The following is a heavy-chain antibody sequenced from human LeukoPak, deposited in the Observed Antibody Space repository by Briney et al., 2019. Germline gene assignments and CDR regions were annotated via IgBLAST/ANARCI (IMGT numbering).Heavy chain of an antibody. V-gene: IGHV3-48*04. CDR3: ARSIAAAGRPYYFDY. Sequence: GRSLRLSCAASGFTFNSYSMNWVRQAPGEGLEWVSYISSSSSTIYYADSVKGRFTISRDNAKNSLYLQMNSLRAEDTAVYYCARSIAAAGRPYYFDYWGQGTLVTVSS. D-gene: IGHD6-13*01. J-gene: IGHJ4*02. CDR1: GFTFNSYS. CDR2: ISSSSSTI.